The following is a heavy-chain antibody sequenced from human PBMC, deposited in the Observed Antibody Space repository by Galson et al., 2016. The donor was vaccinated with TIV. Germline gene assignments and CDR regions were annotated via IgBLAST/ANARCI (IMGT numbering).Heavy chain of an antibody. CDR1: GYIFTTYA. D-gene: IGHD6-13*01. V-gene: IGHV1-3*01. J-gene: IGHJ5*02. CDR3: AREGLIAVAGPSWFDP. CDR2: INAGNGNT. Sequence: SVKVSCKASGYIFTTYAIHWVRQAPGQRLEWMGWINAGNGNTKYSQTFQGRVTFTRDTSASTAYMELSSLRSADTAVYYCAREGLIAVAGPSWFDPWGQGTLVTVSS.